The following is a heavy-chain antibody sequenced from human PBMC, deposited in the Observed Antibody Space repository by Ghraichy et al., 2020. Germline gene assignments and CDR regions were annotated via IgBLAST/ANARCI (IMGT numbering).Heavy chain of an antibody. D-gene: IGHD3-22*01. CDR3: ARDHYYDSSGPFFGY. Sequence: LTCAASGFTFSSYSMNWVRQAPGKGLEWVSSISSSSSYIYYADSVKGRFTISRDNAKNSLYLQMNSLRAEDTAVYYCARDHYYDSSGPFFGYWGQGTLVTVSS. J-gene: IGHJ4*02. CDR1: GFTFSSYS. CDR2: ISSSSSYI. V-gene: IGHV3-21*01.